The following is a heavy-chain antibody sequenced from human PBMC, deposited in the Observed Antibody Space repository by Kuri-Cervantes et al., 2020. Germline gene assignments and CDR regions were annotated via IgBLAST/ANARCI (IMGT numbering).Heavy chain of an antibody. CDR3: ARDSDIVVVPAANHDAFDI. CDR2: ISSSGSTI. Sequence: GGSLRLSCAASGFTFSDYYMSWIRQAPGKGLEWVSYISSSGSTIYYADSVKGRFTISRDNSKNTLYLQMNSLRAEDTAVYYCARDSDIVVVPAANHDAFDIWGQGTMVTVSS. J-gene: IGHJ3*02. D-gene: IGHD2-2*01. V-gene: IGHV3-11*04. CDR1: GFTFSDYY.